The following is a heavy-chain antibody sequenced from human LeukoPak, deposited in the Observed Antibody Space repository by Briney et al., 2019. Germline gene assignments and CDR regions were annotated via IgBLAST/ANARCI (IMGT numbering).Heavy chain of an antibody. CDR1: GYTFTGYY. D-gene: IGHD3-9*01. CDR3: ARASQAYDILTGYYRALGAFDI. CDR2: INPNSGGT. Sequence: ASVKVSCKASGYTFTGYYMRWVRQDPGQGLEWMGWINPNSGGTNYAQKFQGRVTMTRDTSISTAYMELSRLRSDDTAVYYCARASQAYDILTGYYRALGAFDIWGQGTMVTVSS. V-gene: IGHV1-2*02. J-gene: IGHJ3*02.